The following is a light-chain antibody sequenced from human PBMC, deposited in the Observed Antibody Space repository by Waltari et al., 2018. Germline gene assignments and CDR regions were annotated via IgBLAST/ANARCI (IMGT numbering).Light chain of an antibody. CDR3: QQYYDSST. V-gene: IGKV1-5*03. CDR2: KAS. Sequence: DIQMTQAPSTLPASVGDRVTITCRARRSISSWLAWYQQKPGKAPSLLIYKASSLKWGVPARFSGSGSGTEFTLTLSSLQPDDFASYYCQQYYDSSTFGQGTKLELK. J-gene: IGKJ1*01. CDR1: RSISSW.